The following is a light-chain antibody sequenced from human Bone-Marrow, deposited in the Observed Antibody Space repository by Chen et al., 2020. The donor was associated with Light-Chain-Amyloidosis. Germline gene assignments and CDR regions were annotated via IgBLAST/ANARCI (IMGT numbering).Light chain of an antibody. Sequence: SYELTQPSSVSVSPGQTARITCAGDLLAKKYGRWYQKKAGQAPVLVIYKDTERPSGIPERFSGSRSVATVTLTISGAQVEDEAEYYCYAIQVFGGGTKLPVL. J-gene: IGLJ2*01. V-gene: IGLV3-27*01. CDR2: KDT. CDR3: YAIQV. CDR1: LLAKKY.